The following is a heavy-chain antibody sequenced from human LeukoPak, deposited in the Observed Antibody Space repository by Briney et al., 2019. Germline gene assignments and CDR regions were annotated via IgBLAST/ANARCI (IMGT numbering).Heavy chain of an antibody. CDR3: AKDGLGIIAFPFDY. D-gene: IGHD3-10*01. CDR2: ISGSGDST. V-gene: IGHV3-23*01. J-gene: IGHJ4*02. Sequence: GGSLRLSCAASGFTFSSYAMSWVRQAPGKGLEWVSAISGSGDSTYYADSMKGRFTISRDNSKNTLYLQMNSLRAEDTAVYYCAKDGLGIIAFPFDYWGQGNLVTVSS. CDR1: GFTFSSYA.